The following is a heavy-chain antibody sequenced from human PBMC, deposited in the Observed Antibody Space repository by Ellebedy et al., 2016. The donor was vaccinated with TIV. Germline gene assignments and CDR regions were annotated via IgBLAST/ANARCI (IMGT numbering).Heavy chain of an antibody. CDR1: GFSLSTSGVG. Sequence: SGPTLVXPTQTLTLTCTFSGFSLSTSGVGVGWIRQPPGKALEWLALIYWDDDKRYSPSLKSRLTITKDTSKNQVVLTMTNMDPVDTATYYCAHTITMVRGVITYHYYGMDVWGQGPRSPSP. V-gene: IGHV2-5*02. CDR3: AHTITMVRGVITYHYYGMDV. J-gene: IGHJ6*02. CDR2: IYWDDDK. D-gene: IGHD3-10*01.